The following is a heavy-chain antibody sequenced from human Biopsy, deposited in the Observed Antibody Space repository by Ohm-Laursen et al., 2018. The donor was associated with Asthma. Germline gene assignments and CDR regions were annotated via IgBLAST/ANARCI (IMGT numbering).Heavy chain of an antibody. D-gene: IGHD3-9*01. CDR1: GYTFINYA. CDR3: ARTYYDFLTGQVNDAFAM. CDR2: INAGNGNT. Sequence: SSVKVSCKASGYTFINYAIHWVRQAPGQRLEWMGWINAGNGNTKYSQKFQGRVTISRDTSASTAYMDLSSLRSEDTAVYYCARTYYDFLTGQVNDAFAMRGQGTMVTVSS. V-gene: IGHV1-3*01. J-gene: IGHJ3*02.